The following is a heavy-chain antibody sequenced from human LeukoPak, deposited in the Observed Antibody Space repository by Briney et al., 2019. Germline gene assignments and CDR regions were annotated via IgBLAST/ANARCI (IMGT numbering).Heavy chain of an antibody. J-gene: IGHJ3*02. Sequence: SETLSLTCTVSGGSISSGSYYWVWIRQPPGKGLGWIGSIYYSGSTYYNPSLKSRVTISVDTSKNQFSLKLSSVTAADTAVYYCARLSCSSTTCYFPDAFDIWGQGTMVTVSS. V-gene: IGHV4-39*01. CDR1: GGSISSGSYY. D-gene: IGHD2-2*01. CDR3: ARLSCSSTTCYFPDAFDI. CDR2: IYYSGST.